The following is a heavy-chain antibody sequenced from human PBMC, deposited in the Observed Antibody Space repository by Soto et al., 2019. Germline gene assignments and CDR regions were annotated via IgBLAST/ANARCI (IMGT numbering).Heavy chain of an antibody. V-gene: IGHV5-10-1*03. Sequence: EVQLVQSGAEVKKPGESLRISCKGSGYIFTSHWISWVRQLPGEGLEWMGRFDPSDSYTVYSPSFKGRVAFSADKSINTAYLQWGSLEASDTAIYYCARLGYCTGSSCTNWYLDLWGRGTLVTVSS. D-gene: IGHD2-15*01. J-gene: IGHJ2*01. CDR2: FDPSDSYT. CDR3: ARLGYCTGSSCTNWYLDL. CDR1: GYIFTSHW.